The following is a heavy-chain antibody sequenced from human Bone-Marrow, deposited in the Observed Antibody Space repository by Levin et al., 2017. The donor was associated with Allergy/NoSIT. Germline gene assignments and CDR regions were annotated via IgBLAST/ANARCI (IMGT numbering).Heavy chain of an antibody. CDR1: GFTFSSYA. CDR3: VKLAYCSGGSCPSNAEYFQD. Sequence: SCAASGFTFSSYAMSWVRQAPGRGLEWVSAISGGGSNTYYADSVKGRFTMSRDNSQNTLYLQMNSLRAEDTATYYCVKLAYCSGGSCPSNAEYFQDWGQGTLVTVSS. D-gene: IGHD2-15*01. J-gene: IGHJ1*01. V-gene: IGHV3-23*01. CDR2: ISGGGSNT.